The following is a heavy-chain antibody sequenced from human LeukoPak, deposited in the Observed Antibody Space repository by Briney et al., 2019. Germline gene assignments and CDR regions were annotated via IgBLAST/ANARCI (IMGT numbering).Heavy chain of an antibody. D-gene: IGHD3-16*01. V-gene: IGHV4-4*07. CDR1: GGSISGYY. J-gene: IGHJ5*02. Sequence: PSETLSLTCTVSGGSISGYYWSWIRQPAGKGLEWIGRVYTSGSTNYNPSLKSRVIMSIDTSKNQFSLNLSSVTAADTAVYYCAKSPSGRGGYNWFDPWGQGTLVTVSS. CDR2: VYTSGST. CDR3: AKSPSGRGGYNWFDP.